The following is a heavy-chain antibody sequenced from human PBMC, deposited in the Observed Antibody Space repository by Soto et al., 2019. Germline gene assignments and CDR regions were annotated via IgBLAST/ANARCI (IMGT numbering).Heavy chain of an antibody. V-gene: IGHV3-30*03. CDR1: GFTFSNYG. CDR2: ISYDGSNK. D-gene: IGHD3-10*01. CDR3: ARDWVWFGAHPIDY. J-gene: IGHJ4*02. Sequence: QVQLVESGGGVVQPGGSLRLSCAASGFTFSNYGMHWVRQAPGKGLXXXXXISYDGSNKYYADSVKGRFTISRDNSKNTLYLQMNSLTTEDTAVYYCARDWVWFGAHPIDYWGQGTLVTVSS.